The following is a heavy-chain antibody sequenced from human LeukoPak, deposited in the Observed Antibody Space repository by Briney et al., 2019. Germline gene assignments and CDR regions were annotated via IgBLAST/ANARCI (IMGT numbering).Heavy chain of an antibody. V-gene: IGHV1-69*04. CDR2: IIPIFPVT. J-gene: IGHJ5*02. CDR1: GDTFGNYA. D-gene: IGHD1-1*01. CDR3: ASDPKVVAVPDGRNDRNDP. Sequence: GASVTVSCKASGDTFGNYAINWVRQAPGQGLEWMGRIIPIFPVTNYAQKFQGRVTITTDKATSTAYLELSSLSSEDTAVYYCASDPKVVAVPDGRNDRNDPWGQGTLVTVSA.